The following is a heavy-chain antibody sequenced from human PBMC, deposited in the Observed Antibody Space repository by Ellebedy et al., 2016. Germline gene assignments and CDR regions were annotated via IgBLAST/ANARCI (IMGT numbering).Heavy chain of an antibody. Sequence: GGSLRLSCAASGFTFSSYAMHWVRQAPGKGLEWVAVISYDGSNKYYADSVKGRFTISRDNSKNTLYLQMNSLRAEDTAVYYCARDPMIGESHQGWDAFDIWGQGTMVTVSS. CDR1: GFTFSSYA. CDR3: ARDPMIGESHQGWDAFDI. D-gene: IGHD3-22*01. J-gene: IGHJ3*02. CDR2: ISYDGSNK. V-gene: IGHV3-30-3*01.